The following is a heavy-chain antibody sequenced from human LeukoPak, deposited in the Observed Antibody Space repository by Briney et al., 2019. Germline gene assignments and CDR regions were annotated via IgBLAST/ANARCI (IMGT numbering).Heavy chain of an antibody. D-gene: IGHD3-3*01. CDR2: ISGSGGST. V-gene: IGHV3-23*01. Sequence: PGGSLRLSCAASGFTFSSYAMSWVRQAPGKGLEWVSAISGSGGSTYYADSVKGRFTISRDNSKNTLYLQMNSLRAEDTAVYYCARGGYDFWSGYLDYWGQGTLVTVSS. CDR3: ARGGYDFWSGYLDY. J-gene: IGHJ4*02. CDR1: GFTFSSYA.